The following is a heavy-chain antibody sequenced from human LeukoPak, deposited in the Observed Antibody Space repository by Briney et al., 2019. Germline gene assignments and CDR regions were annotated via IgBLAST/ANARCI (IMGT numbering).Heavy chain of an antibody. CDR1: GYTFAAYF. V-gene: IGHV1-2*02. CDR2: INPKSGGT. Sequence: ASVKVSCKASGYTFAAYFIHWVRQAPGQGLEWMGWINPKSGGTNYAQKFQGRVTLTRDTSISTAYMELSRLTSDDTAVYYCAPSATYFDYWGQGTLVTVSS. D-gene: IGHD3-3*01. J-gene: IGHJ4*02. CDR3: APSATYFDY.